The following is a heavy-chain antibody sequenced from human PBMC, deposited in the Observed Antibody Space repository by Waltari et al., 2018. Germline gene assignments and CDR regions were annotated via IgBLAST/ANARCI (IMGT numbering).Heavy chain of an antibody. CDR2: ISSSSSYI. J-gene: IGHJ4*02. D-gene: IGHD6-6*01. Sequence: EVQPVESGGGLVKTGGSLRLSCAASGFTFSSYSMNWVRQAPGKGLEWVSSISSSSSYIYYADSVKGRFTISRDNAKNSLYLQMNSLRAEDTAVYYCARLSSSYYHDYWGQGTLVTVSS. CDR3: ARLSSSYYHDY. V-gene: IGHV3-21*01. CDR1: GFTFSSYS.